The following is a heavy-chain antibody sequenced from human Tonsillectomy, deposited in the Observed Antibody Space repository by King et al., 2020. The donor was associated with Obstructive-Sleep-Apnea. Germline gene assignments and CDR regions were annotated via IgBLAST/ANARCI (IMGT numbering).Heavy chain of an antibody. Sequence: QLQESGPGLVKPWETLSLTCTVSGYSISSGYYWGWIRQPPGKGLEWIGSIYHSGSTYYNPSLKSRVTISVDTSKNQFSLKLSSVTAADTAVYYCARDRPGGTMVRGVMEFDYWGQGTLVTVSS. CDR3: ARDRPGGTMVRGVMEFDY. V-gene: IGHV4-38-2*02. CDR2: IYHSGST. J-gene: IGHJ4*02. D-gene: IGHD3-10*01. CDR1: GYSISSGYY.